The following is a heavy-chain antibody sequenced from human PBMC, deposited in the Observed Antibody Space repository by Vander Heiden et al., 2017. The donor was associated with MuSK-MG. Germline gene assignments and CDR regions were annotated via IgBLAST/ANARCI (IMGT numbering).Heavy chain of an antibody. D-gene: IGHD5-12*01. CDR1: GFSFRNYH. CDR3: ARDGGRGYNIDY. V-gene: IGHV3-48*02. J-gene: IGHJ4*02. Sequence: EVQLAESGGGLVQPGGSLRLSCGASGFSFRNYHMNGVRQAPGKGLEWVSYISLGSDAIYYADSVKGRFTISRDNARSSLFLQMNSLRDEDTGVYYCARDGGRGYNIDYWGQGTLVSVSS. CDR2: ISLGSDAI.